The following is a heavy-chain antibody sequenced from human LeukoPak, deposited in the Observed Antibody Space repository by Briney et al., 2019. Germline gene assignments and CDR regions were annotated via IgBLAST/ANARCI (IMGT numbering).Heavy chain of an antibody. J-gene: IGHJ4*02. V-gene: IGHV4-39*07. CDR3: ARGDLWFGELLGDY. D-gene: IGHD3-10*01. CDR1: GGSISSSSYY. CDR2: IYYSGST. Sequence: SETLSLTCTVSGGSISSSSYYWGWIRQPPGKGLEWIGSIYYSGSTYYNPSHKSRVTISVDTSKNQFSLKLSSVTAADTAVYYCARGDLWFGELLGDYWGQGTLVTVSS.